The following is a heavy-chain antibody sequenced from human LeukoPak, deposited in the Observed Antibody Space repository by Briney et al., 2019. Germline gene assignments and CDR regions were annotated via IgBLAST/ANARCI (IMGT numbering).Heavy chain of an antibody. CDR1: GYTFTSYY. J-gene: IGHJ5*02. Sequence: ASVKVSCKASGYTFTSYYMHWVRQAPGQGLEWMGIINPSGGSTSYAQKFQGRVTMTRDMSTSTVYMELSSLRSEDTAVYYCARGPRVATMNNWFDPWGQGTLATVSS. D-gene: IGHD5-12*01. CDR3: ARGPRVATMNNWFDP. V-gene: IGHV1-46*01. CDR2: INPSGGST.